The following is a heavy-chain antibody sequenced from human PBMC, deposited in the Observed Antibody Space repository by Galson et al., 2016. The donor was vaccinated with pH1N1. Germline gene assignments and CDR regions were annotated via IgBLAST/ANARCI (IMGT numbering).Heavy chain of an antibody. V-gene: IGHV3-53*01. CDR3: ARGLANYGSGTYSSPGGYFDL. CDR2: IYSDDST. J-gene: IGHJ2*01. Sequence: SLRLSCAVSEFSVSDNYMTWVRRAPERGLEWVSIIYSDDSTYYRDSVKGRFTISRDNSKNTLYLQMNALRAEDTAVYYCARGLANYGSGTYSSPGGYFDLWGRGTLVAVSS. D-gene: IGHD3-10*01. CDR1: EFSVSDNY.